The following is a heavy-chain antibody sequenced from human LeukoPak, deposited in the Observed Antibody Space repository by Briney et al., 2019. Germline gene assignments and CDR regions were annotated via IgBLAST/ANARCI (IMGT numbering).Heavy chain of an antibody. D-gene: IGHD3-10*01. Sequence: GASVKDSCKASGYTFTGYYMHWVRQAPGQGLEWMGWINPNSGGTNYAQKFQGRVTMTRDTSISTAYMELSRLRSDDTAVYYCARDSGTMVRGVTNWFDPWGQGTLVTVSS. CDR2: INPNSGGT. V-gene: IGHV1-2*02. CDR1: GYTFTGYY. CDR3: ARDSGTMVRGVTNWFDP. J-gene: IGHJ5*02.